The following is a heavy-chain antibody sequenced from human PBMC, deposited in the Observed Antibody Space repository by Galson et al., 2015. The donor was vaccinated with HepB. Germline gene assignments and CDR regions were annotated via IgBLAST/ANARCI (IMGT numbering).Heavy chain of an antibody. J-gene: IGHJ6*03. D-gene: IGHD3-10*01. CDR2: VSADNDNT. CDR3: ARYMVRGVMDV. CDR1: GYTFNRYG. V-gene: IGHV1-18*01. Sequence: SVKVSCKASGYTFNRYGITWVRQAPGQGLEWMGWVSADNDNTNYAQKLQGRLTMTTDTSTSTAYMELRSLRSDDTAVYYCARYMVRGVMDVWGKGTTVTVSS.